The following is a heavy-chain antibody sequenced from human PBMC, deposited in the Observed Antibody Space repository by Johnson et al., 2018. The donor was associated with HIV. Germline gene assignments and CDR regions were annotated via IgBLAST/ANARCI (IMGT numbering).Heavy chain of an antibody. CDR3: ARDRSGYYYDSSGMDAFDI. V-gene: IGHV3-11*04. CDR1: GFTFSDYY. Sequence: QVQLVESGGVVVQPGGSLRLSCAASGFTFSDYYMSWIRQAPGKGLEWVSYISSSGSSIYYADSVKGRFTISRDNAKNSLYLQMNSLRAEDTAVYYCARDRSGYYYDSSGMDAFDIWGQGTMVTVSS. J-gene: IGHJ3*02. D-gene: IGHD3-22*01. CDR2: ISSSGSSI.